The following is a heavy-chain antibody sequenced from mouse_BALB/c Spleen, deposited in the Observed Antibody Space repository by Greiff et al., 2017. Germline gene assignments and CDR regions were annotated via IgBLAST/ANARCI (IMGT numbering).Heavy chain of an antibody. Sequence: VQLQQSGAELVRPGVSVKISCKGSGYTFTDYAMHWVKQSHAKSLEWIGVISTYYGDASYNQKFKGKATMTVDKSSSTAYMELARLTSEDSAIYYCARGGDYGFAYWGQGTLVTVSA. V-gene: IGHV1S137*01. D-gene: IGHD2-4*01. CDR2: ISTYYGDA. CDR3: ARGGDYGFAY. J-gene: IGHJ3*01. CDR1: GYTFTDYA.